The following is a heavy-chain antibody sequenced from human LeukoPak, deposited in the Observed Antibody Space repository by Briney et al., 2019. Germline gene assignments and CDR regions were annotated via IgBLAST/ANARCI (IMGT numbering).Heavy chain of an antibody. CDR3: AKDSSRYDFWSGSTPY. CDR2: ISGSGGST. V-gene: IGHV3-23*01. CDR1: GFTFSSYD. Sequence: GGSLRLSCAASGFTFSSYDMSWVRQAPGKGLEWVSAISGSGGSTYYADSVKGRFTISRDNSKNTLYLQMNSLRAEDTAVYYCAKDSSRYDFWSGSTPYWGQGTLVTLSS. J-gene: IGHJ4*02. D-gene: IGHD3-3*01.